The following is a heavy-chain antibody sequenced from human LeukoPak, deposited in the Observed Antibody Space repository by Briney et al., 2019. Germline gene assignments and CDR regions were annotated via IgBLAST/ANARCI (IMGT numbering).Heavy chain of an antibody. J-gene: IGHJ6*03. V-gene: IGHV4-4*07. CDR3: ARVVPPPEISPYYYYYYMDV. Sequence: SETLSLTCTVSGGSISSYYWSWIRQPPGKGLEWIGRIYSSGSTNYNPSLKSRVTMSVDTSKNQFSLKLSSVTAADTAVYYCARVVPPPEISPYYYYYYMDVWGKGTTVTVSS. D-gene: IGHD3-3*02. CDR1: GGSISSYY. CDR2: IYSSGST.